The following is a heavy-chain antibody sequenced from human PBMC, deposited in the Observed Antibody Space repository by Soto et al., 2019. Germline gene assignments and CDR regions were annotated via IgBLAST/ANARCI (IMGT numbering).Heavy chain of an antibody. CDR2: IIPILGIT. J-gene: IGHJ6*02. Sequence: QVQLVQSGAEVKKPGSSVKVSCKAYGGTFSSYTISWVRQAPGQGLEWMGRIIPILGITNYAQKFQGRVTIIADKSTSTAYMELRSLRSEDTAVYYCARSPTGTTPYYYDYGMDVWGQGTTVTVSS. CDR1: GGTFSSYT. CDR3: ARSPTGTTPYYYDYGMDV. D-gene: IGHD1-1*01. V-gene: IGHV1-69*02.